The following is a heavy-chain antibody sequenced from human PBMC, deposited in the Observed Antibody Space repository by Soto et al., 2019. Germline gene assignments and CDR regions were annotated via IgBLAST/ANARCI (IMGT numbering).Heavy chain of an antibody. Sequence: GSGPTLVNPTQTLTLTCTFSGFSLSTTGAGVGWIRQPPGKALEWLALIYWDDDKRYNPSLNSRLTITKDTSKNQVVLAMTNMDPVDTATFYCVQSRCGGDCLQSYSSHSYYGLDVWGQGTTVTVSS. V-gene: IGHV2-5*02. CDR1: GFSLSTTGAG. CDR3: VQSRCGGDCLQSYSSHSYYGLDV. CDR2: IYWDDDK. J-gene: IGHJ6*02. D-gene: IGHD2-21*02.